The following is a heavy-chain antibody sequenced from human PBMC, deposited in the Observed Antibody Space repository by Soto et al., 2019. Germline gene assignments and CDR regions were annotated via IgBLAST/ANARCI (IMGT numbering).Heavy chain of an antibody. CDR3: ARAVVVPGASYGMDV. D-gene: IGHD2-2*01. CDR2: ISAYYGNT. CDR1: GYTFSTYG. J-gene: IGHJ6*02. Sequence: QVQLVQSGAEVKKPGASVKVSCKASGYTFSTYGITWVRQAPGQGLEWMGWISAYYGNTNYAEKLQGRVTMTTDTSTSTAYMELRSLRSDDTAVYYCARAVVVPGASYGMDVWGQGTTVTVSS. V-gene: IGHV1-18*04.